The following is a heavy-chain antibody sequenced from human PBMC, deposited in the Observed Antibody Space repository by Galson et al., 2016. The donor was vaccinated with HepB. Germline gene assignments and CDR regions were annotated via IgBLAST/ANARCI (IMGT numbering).Heavy chain of an antibody. Sequence: SVKVSCKASGGTFSSYAFSWVRQAPGLGLEWMGGIIPVFGTASYAQKFQDRVTITADESTSTTYMDLRSLKSDDTAVYYCARFHTSGYDYYFDSWGQGTLVTVSS. J-gene: IGHJ4*02. V-gene: IGHV1-69*13. CDR3: ARFHTSGYDYYFDS. D-gene: IGHD3-22*01. CDR2: IIPVFGTA. CDR1: GGTFSSYA.